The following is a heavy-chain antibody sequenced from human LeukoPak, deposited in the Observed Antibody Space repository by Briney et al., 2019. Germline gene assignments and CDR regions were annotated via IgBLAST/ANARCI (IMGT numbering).Heavy chain of an antibody. J-gene: IGHJ6*02. D-gene: IGHD1-26*01. CDR2: IRSKANSYAP. CDR3: TRRIGGASTRAYYGIDV. Sequence: GGSLRLSCAVWGFTFKGSAMQGVRQASGRGVEGVGRIRSKANSYAPAYAASVKGNFNISRDESKHTAYLQMTSLTTEDTAEYYCTRRIGGASTRAYYGIDVWGQGTTVTVSS. CDR1: GFTFKGSA. V-gene: IGHV3-73*01.